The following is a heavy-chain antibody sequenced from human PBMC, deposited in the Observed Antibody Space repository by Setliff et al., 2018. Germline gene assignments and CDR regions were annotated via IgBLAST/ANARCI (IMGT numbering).Heavy chain of an antibody. CDR1: GGSISTYNYY. CDR3: ARNNTGLNTFDY. Sequence: PSETLSLTCTVSGGSISTYNYYWGWIRQPPGKGLERIGSINYSGKTYYNPSLRSRLTISVDTSENQFSLKLSSVPAADTAVYYCARNNTGLNTFDYWGQGTPVTVSS. V-gene: IGHV4-39*01. D-gene: IGHD2-8*02. CDR2: INYSGKT. J-gene: IGHJ4*02.